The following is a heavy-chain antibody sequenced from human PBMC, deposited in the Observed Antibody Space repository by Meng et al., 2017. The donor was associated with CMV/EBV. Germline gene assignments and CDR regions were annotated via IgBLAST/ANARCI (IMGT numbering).Heavy chain of an antibody. J-gene: IGHJ2*01. CDR3: ATYIGNYINWYFDL. CDR1: GYTFTGYY. Sequence: QVQLVQSGAGVKKPGASVTVSCKASGYTFTGYYMHWVRQAHGQGLEWMGWINPNSVGTNHEQKFQGRVTMTRDTSISTAYMELSRLRSDDTAVYYCATYIGNYINWYFDLWGRGILVTVSS. V-gene: IGHV1-2*02. D-gene: IGHD1-7*01. CDR2: INPNSVGT.